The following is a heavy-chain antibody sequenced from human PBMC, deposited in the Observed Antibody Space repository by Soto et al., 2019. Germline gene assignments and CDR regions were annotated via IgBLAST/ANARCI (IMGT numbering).Heavy chain of an antibody. Sequence: QVQLVQSGAEVKKPGSSVKVSCKASGGTFSSYAISWVRQAPGQGLEWMGGIIPIFDTTNYAQKFQGRVTITAGVSTGAAYMELSSLRSEDTAVYYCARGGVTGDYYYHGVDVWGQGTTVTVSS. CDR3: ARGGVTGDYYYHGVDV. V-gene: IGHV1-69*12. CDR2: IIPIFDTT. CDR1: GGTFSSYA. J-gene: IGHJ6*02. D-gene: IGHD3-16*01.